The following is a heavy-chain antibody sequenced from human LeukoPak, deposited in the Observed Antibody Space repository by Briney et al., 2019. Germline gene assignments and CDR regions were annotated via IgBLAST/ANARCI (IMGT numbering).Heavy chain of an antibody. CDR3: ARGTEVVLLWFGELLG. Sequence: PSETLSLTCTVSGGSISSYYWSWIRQPPGKGLEWIGHIYYSGSTNYNPSLKSRVTISVDTSKNQFSLKLSSVTAADTAVYYCARGTEVVLLWFGELLGWGQGTLVTVSS. CDR1: GGSISSYY. J-gene: IGHJ4*02. CDR2: IYYSGST. V-gene: IGHV4-59*01. D-gene: IGHD3-10*01.